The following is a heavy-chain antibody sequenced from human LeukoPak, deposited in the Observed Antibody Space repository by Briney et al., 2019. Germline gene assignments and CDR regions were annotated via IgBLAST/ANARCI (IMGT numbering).Heavy chain of an antibody. Sequence: GESLKISFAVSGFPFSSYYMSWVRRAPGKGVEWVANIKQDVNEKFYVDSVKGRFTISRDNAKNSLYLQMNSLRADDTAVYYCARWSCAFDYWGQGTLVTVSS. J-gene: IGHJ4*02. CDR3: ARWSCAFDY. CDR1: GFPFSSYY. V-gene: IGHV3-7*01. CDR2: IKQDVNEK. D-gene: IGHD3-16*01.